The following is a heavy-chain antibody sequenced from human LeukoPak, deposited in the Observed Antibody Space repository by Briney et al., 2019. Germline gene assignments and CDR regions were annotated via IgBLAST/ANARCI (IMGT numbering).Heavy chain of an antibody. Sequence: GGSLRLSCAASGLTVSSTYMSWVRQAPGKGLEWVSVIHSGYNTDYADSVKGRFTISRHNSKNTLYLQTNSLRVEDTAIYYCAREANYYGSGGLLDVWGQGTTVTVSS. J-gene: IGHJ6*02. V-gene: IGHV3-53*04. CDR2: IHSGYNT. D-gene: IGHD3-10*01. CDR1: GLTVSSTY. CDR3: AREANYYGSGGLLDV.